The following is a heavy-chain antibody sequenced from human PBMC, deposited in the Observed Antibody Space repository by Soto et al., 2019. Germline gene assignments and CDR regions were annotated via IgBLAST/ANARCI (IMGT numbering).Heavy chain of an antibody. CDR1: GGSISSYY. J-gene: IGHJ3*02. CDR3: ARAIAAAGPNHDAFDI. CDR2: IYTSGST. Sequence: QVQLQESGPGLVKPSETLSLTCTVSGGSISSYYWSWIRQPAGKGLEWIGRIYTSGSTNYNPSLTSRVTMSVDTSKNKFSLKLSSVTAADTAVYYCARAIAAAGPNHDAFDIWGQGTMVTVSS. D-gene: IGHD6-13*01. V-gene: IGHV4-4*07.